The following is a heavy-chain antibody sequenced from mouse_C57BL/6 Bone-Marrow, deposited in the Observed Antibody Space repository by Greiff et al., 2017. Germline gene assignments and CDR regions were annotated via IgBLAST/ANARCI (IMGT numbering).Heavy chain of an antibody. Sequence: VQPKESGAELVRPGASVKLSCTASGFNIKDDYMHWVKQRPEQGLEWIGWIDPENGDTEYASKFQGKATITADTSSNTAYLQLSSLTSEDTAVYYCTTYLYYYGSSSFAYWGQGTLVTVSA. J-gene: IGHJ3*01. V-gene: IGHV14-4*01. CDR2: IDPENGDT. CDR3: TTYLYYYGSSSFAY. CDR1: GFNIKDDY. D-gene: IGHD1-1*01.